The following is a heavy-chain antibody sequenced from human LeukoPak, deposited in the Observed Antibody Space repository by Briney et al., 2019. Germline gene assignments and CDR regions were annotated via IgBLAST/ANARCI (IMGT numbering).Heavy chain of an antibody. CDR1: ADSISRYY. D-gene: IGHD6-13*01. CDR3: ARDRGPAGTYALDV. CDR2: IYTSGST. J-gene: IGHJ6*04. Sequence: SETLSLTCTVSADSISRYYWSWIRQPAGKGREWIGRIYTSGSTNYNPSLKSRVTMSTDTSKNQFSLRLSSVTAADTAVYYCARDRGPAGTYALDVWGKGTTVTVSS. V-gene: IGHV4-4*07.